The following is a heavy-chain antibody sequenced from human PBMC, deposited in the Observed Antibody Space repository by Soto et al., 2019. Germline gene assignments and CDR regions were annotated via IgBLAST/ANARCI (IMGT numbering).Heavy chain of an antibody. CDR1: GFTFSSYG. D-gene: IGHD3-9*01. CDR2: IRGDGGQT. CDR3: ARDVGLDSDDFFAY. Sequence: EGSVRLSCTASGFTFSSYGMGWVRQAPGKGLQWVSTIRGDGGQTHYTDSVKGRFSISRDNSKNTVYLQMDSLRAEDTAMYFCARDVGLDSDDFFAYWGQGTQVTVSS. J-gene: IGHJ4*02. V-gene: IGHV3-23*01.